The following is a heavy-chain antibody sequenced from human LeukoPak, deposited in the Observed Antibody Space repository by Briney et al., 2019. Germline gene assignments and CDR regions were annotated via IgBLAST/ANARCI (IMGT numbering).Heavy chain of an antibody. V-gene: IGHV3-23*01. CDR1: GFTFSSYA. J-gene: IGHJ6*03. Sequence: TGGSLRLSCAASGFTFSSYAMSWVRQAPGKGLEWVSAISGSGGSTYYADSVKGRFTISRDNSKNTLYLQMNSLRAEDTAVYYCAKCGDIVVVPAAMNYMDVWGKGTTVTVSS. CDR2: ISGSGGST. D-gene: IGHD2-2*01. CDR3: AKCGDIVVVPAAMNYMDV.